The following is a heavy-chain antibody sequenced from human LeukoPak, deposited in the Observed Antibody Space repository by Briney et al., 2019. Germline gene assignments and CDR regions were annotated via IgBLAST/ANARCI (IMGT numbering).Heavy chain of an antibody. CDR2: ISTSGSTT. V-gene: IGHV3-48*03. CDR3: ARGALHVFDY. J-gene: IGHJ4*02. D-gene: IGHD3-10*02. CDR1: GFTFSDYE. Sequence: GGSLRLSCAASGFTFSDYEINWVRQAPGKGLGWVSCISTSGSTTYYADSVKGRFTISRDNAKNSLFLQMNTLTAEDTAVYYCARGALHVFDYWGQGTPVTVFS.